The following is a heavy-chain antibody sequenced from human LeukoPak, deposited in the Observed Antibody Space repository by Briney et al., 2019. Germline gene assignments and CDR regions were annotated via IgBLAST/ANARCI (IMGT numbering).Heavy chain of an antibody. V-gene: IGHV3-48*03. D-gene: IGHD3-10*01. CDR2: ISSSGSTI. CDR3: ARVPAMVREYYGMDV. Sequence: PGGSLRLSCAASGFTFSSYEMNWVRQAPGKGLEWVSYISSSGSTIYYADSVKGRFTISRDNAKNSLYLQINSLSAESTAVYYCARVPAMVREYYGMDVWGQGTRVTVSS. CDR1: GFTFSSYE. J-gene: IGHJ6*02.